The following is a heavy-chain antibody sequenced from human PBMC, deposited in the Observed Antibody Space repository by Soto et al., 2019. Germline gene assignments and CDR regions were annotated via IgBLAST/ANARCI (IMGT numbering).Heavy chain of an antibody. CDR1: GGSFSGYY. Sequence: PSETLSLTCAVYGGSFSGYYWTWIRQPPGTGLEWIGEINHSGSTNYNPSLKSRVTISVDTSKNQFSLKLSSVTAADTAVYYCARHAPISGHDYGDYGVWFDPWGQGTLVIVSS. J-gene: IGHJ5*02. V-gene: IGHV4-34*01. CDR2: INHSGST. CDR3: ARHAPISGHDYGDYGVWFDP. D-gene: IGHD4-17*01.